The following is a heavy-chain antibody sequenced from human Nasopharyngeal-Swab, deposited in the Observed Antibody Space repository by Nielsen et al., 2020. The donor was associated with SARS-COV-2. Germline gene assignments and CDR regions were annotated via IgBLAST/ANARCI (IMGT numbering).Heavy chain of an antibody. V-gene: IGHV3-7*01. D-gene: IGHD6-13*01. Sequence: GESLKISCAASGFTFSSYWMSWVRQAPGTGLEWVANIQQDGSEKYYVDSVKGRFTISRDNAKNSLYLQMNSLRAEDTAVYYCARDSDIPYSGYGMDVWGQGTTVTVSS. J-gene: IGHJ6*02. CDR1: GFTFSSYW. CDR2: IQQDGSEK. CDR3: ARDSDIPYSGYGMDV.